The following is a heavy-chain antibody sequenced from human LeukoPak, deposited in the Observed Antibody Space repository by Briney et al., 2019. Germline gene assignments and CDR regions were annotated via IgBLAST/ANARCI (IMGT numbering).Heavy chain of an antibody. V-gene: IGHV3-74*01. J-gene: IGHJ6*02. CDR2: INSDGSRT. CDR3: ARDFGPYGMDV. Sequence: GGSLRLSCAASGFTLSSYWMHWVRQAPGKGLVWVSRINSDGSRTYYAVSVKGRFTISRDNAKNTLYLQMNSLRAEDTAVYYCARDFGPYGMDVWGQGTTVTVSS. CDR1: GFTLSSYW. D-gene: IGHD3-16*01.